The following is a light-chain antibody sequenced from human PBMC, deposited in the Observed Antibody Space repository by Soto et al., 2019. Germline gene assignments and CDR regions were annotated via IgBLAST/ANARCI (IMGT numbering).Light chain of an antibody. J-gene: IGKJ1*01. Sequence: DIVMTQSPLSLPVMPGEPASISCRSSQSLLHSNGYKFLDWYLQRPGQSPQLLIYLASNRSSGVPDRFSGSGSGTDFTLKISRVEAEDSAVYYCQQYNNWPPVTFGQGTKVDIK. CDR1: QSLLHSNGYKF. CDR3: QQYNNWPPVT. V-gene: IGKV2-28*01. CDR2: LAS.